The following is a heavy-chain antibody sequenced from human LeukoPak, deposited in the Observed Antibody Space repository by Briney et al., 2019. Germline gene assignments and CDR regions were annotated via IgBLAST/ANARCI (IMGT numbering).Heavy chain of an antibody. CDR2: IIPIFGTA. V-gene: IGHV1-69*05. CDR3: ARGTVSLEWLSHFDY. CDR1: GGTFSSYA. Sequence: GASVKVSCKASGGTFSSYAISWVRQAPGQGLEWMGGIIPIFGTANYAQKFQGRVTITTDESTSTAYMELSSLRSEDTAVYYCARGTVSLEWLSHFDYWGQGTLVTVSS. D-gene: IGHD3-3*01. J-gene: IGHJ4*02.